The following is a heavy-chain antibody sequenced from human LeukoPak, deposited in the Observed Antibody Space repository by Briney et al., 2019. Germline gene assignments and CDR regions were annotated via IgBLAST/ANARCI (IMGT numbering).Heavy chain of an antibody. CDR2: IWYDGSNK. J-gene: IGHJ6*03. V-gene: IGHV3-33*01. D-gene: IGHD5-18*01. CDR1: GFTFSSYG. CDR3: ARGTAMVTSYYYYYMDV. Sequence: TGGSLRLSCAASGFTFSSYGMHWVRQAPGKGLEWVAVIWYDGSNKYYADSVKGRFTISRDNSKNTLYLQMNSLRAEDTAVYYCARGTAMVTSYYYYYMDVWGKGTTVTVSS.